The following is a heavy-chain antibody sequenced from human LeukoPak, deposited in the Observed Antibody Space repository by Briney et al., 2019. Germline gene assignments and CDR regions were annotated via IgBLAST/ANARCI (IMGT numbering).Heavy chain of an antibody. V-gene: IGHV6-1*01. CDR3: AKANRGYYYDSSGSTIFDY. D-gene: IGHD3-22*01. J-gene: IGHJ4*02. CDR1: GDSVSSNSAA. CDR2: TYYRSKWYN. Sequence: SQTLSLTCAISGDSVSSNSAAWNWIRQSPSRGLEWLGRTYYRSKWYNDYAVSVKSRITINPDTSKNQFSLQLNSVTPEDTAVYYCAKANRGYYYDSSGSTIFDYWGQGTLVTVSS.